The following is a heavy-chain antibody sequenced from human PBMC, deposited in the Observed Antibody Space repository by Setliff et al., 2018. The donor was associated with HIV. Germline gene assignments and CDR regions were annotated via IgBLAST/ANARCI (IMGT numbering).Heavy chain of an antibody. D-gene: IGHD3-10*01. CDR3: ARVGGRGFGDVREYYYYGMDV. CDR2: IDSDGTNT. J-gene: IGHJ6*02. Sequence: GGSLRLSCAASGFIFSDYWIHWVRQGPGKGLVWVSYIDSDGTNTDYADSVKGRFTISRDNAKNSLYLKMNSLRAEDTAVYYCARVGGRGFGDVREYYYYGMDVWGQGTTVTVSS. CDR1: GFIFSDYW. V-gene: IGHV3-74*01.